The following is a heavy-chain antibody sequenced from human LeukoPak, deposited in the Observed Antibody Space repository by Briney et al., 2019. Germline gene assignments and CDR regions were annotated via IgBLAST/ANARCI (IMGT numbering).Heavy chain of an antibody. Sequence: PGGSLRLSCAASGFTFSNAWMSWVRQAPGKGLEWVGRIKSKTDGGTTDYAAPVKGRFTISRDDSKNTLYLQMNSLKTEDTAVYYCTTDFNALRAYCGGDCFYDAFDIWGQGTMVTVSS. CDR2: IKSKTDGGTT. CDR1: GFTFSNAW. CDR3: TTDFNALRAYCGGDCFYDAFDI. J-gene: IGHJ3*02. V-gene: IGHV3-15*01. D-gene: IGHD2-21*02.